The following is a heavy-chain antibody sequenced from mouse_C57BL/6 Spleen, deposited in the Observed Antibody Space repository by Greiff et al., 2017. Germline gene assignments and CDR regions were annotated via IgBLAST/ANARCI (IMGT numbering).Heavy chain of an antibody. CDR2: IRSKSSNYAT. CDR3: VRDLPYDYNWYFDV. D-gene: IGHD2-4*01. Sequence: EVKVVESGGGLVQPKGSLKLSCAASGFTFNTYAMHWVRQAPGKGLEWVARIRSKSSNYATYYADSVKDRFTISRDDSQSMLYLQMNNLKTEDTAMYYCVRDLPYDYNWYFDVWGTGTTVTVSS. CDR1: GFTFNTYA. J-gene: IGHJ1*03. V-gene: IGHV10-3*01.